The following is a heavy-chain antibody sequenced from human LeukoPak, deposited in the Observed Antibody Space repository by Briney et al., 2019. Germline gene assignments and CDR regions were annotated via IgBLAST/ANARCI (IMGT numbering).Heavy chain of an antibody. V-gene: IGHV3-43D*03. Sequence: GGSLRLSCAASGFTFDDYAMHWVRQAPGKGLDWVSLISWDGGSTYYADSVKGRFTISRDNSKNSLYLQMNSLRAEDTALYYCAKDDGSGSYNNFDYWGQGTLVTVSS. CDR2: ISWDGGST. CDR3: AKDDGSGSYNNFDY. J-gene: IGHJ4*02. D-gene: IGHD3-10*01. CDR1: GFTFDDYA.